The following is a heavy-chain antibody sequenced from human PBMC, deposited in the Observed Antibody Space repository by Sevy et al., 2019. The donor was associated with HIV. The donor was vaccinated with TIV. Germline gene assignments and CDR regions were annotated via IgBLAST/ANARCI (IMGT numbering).Heavy chain of an antibody. D-gene: IGHD6-6*01. Sequence: QSQTLSLTCAISGDSVSSNSAAWNWIRQSPSRGLEWLGRTYYRANWYNDYSVSVKSRITINPDTSKNQFPRQLNSGTPGDTAVYYCAREETVSIAAQEWFDPWGQGTLVTVSS. CDR1: GDSVSSNSAA. V-gene: IGHV6-1*01. J-gene: IGHJ5*02. CDR3: AREETVSIAAQEWFDP. CDR2: TYYRANWYN.